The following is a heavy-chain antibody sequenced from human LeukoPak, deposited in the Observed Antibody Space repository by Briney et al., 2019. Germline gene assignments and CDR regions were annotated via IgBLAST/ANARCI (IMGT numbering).Heavy chain of an antibody. CDR3: ARGLVLRYFDWFDY. CDR2: INHSGST. D-gene: IGHD3-9*01. CDR1: GGSLSGYY. V-gene: IGHV4-34*01. Sequence: PSETLSLTCAVYGGSLSGYYWSWIRQPPGKGLEWIGEINHSGSTNYNPSLKSRVTISVDTSKDQFSLKLSSVTAADTAVYYCARGLVLRYFDWFDYWGQGTLVTISS. J-gene: IGHJ4*02.